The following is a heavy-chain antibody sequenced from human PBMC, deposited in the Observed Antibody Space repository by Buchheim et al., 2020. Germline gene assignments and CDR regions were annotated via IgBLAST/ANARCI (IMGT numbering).Heavy chain of an antibody. CDR2: IYYSGST. J-gene: IGHJ4*02. CDR3: ARISGSYWY. D-gene: IGHD1-26*01. CDR1: GGSISSSRYY. Sequence: QLQLQESGPGLVKPSETLSLTCTVSGGSISSSRYYWGWSREPPGKGLEWSGRIYYSGSTCYNPSLKSRVPISVDTAQNQLSLKLSSVTAADTAVYYCARISGSYWYWGQGTL. V-gene: IGHV4-39*07.